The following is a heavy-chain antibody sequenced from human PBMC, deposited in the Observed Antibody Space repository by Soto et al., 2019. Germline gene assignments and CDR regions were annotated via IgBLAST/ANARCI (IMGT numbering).Heavy chain of an antibody. V-gene: IGHV3-48*01. CDR2: ISSSSSNI. D-gene: IGHD2-15*01. CDR3: ARAVWVDCSGGSYYTPLRY. CDR1: GFTFSSYS. J-gene: IGHJ4*02. Sequence: EVQLVESGGGLVQPGGSLRLSCAASGFTFSSYSMNWVRQAPGKGLEWVSDISSSSSNIYYADSVKGRFTISRDNAKNSLYLQINSLRAEDTAVYYCARAVWVDCSGGSYYTPLRYWGQGTLVTVSS.